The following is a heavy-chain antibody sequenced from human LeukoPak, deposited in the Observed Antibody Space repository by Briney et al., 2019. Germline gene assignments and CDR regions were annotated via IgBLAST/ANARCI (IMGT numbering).Heavy chain of an antibody. CDR2: IYYSGST. J-gene: IGHJ4*02. D-gene: IGHD6-19*01. Sequence: PSETLSLTCTVSGGSISSYYWSWIRQPPGKGLEWIGYIYYSGSTNYNPSLKSRVTISVDTSKNQFSLKLSSVTAADTAVYYCAREDSSGWYFRVDYWGQGTLVTVSS. CDR1: GGSISSYY. CDR3: AREDSSGWYFRVDY. V-gene: IGHV4-59*01.